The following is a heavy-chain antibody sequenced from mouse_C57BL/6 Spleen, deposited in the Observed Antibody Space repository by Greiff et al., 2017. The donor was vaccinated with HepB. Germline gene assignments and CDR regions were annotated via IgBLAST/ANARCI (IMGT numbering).Heavy chain of an antibody. J-gene: IGHJ1*03. Sequence: EVQVVESGGGLVQSGRSLRLSCATSGFTFSDFYMEWVRQAPGKGLEWIAASRNKANDYTTEYSASVKGRFIVSRDTSQSILYLQMNALRAEDTAIYYCARDGVYGSSYGYFDVWGTGTTVTVSS. CDR2: SRNKANDYTT. CDR3: ARDGVYGSSYGYFDV. V-gene: IGHV7-1*01. CDR1: GFTFSDFY. D-gene: IGHD1-1*01.